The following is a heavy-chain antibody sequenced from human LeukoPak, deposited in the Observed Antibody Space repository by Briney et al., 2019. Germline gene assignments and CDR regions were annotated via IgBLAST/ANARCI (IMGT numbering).Heavy chain of an antibody. CDR2: ISGSGGST. CDR1: GFTFSSYW. CDR3: AKDSTYDSSGYYDY. Sequence: GGSLRLSCAASGFTFSSYWMTWVRQAPGKGLEWVSAISGSGGSTYYADSVKGRFTISRDNSKNTLYLQMNSLRVEDTAIYFCAKDSTYDSSGYYDYWGQGTLVTVSS. V-gene: IGHV3-23*01. D-gene: IGHD3-22*01. J-gene: IGHJ4*02.